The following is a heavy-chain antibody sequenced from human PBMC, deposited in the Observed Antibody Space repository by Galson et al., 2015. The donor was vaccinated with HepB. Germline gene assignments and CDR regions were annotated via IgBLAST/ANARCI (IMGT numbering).Heavy chain of an antibody. CDR3: VKERSGSYGH. Sequence: SLRLSCAASGFTFSSYAMHWVRQAPGKGLEHVSAISSNGGSTYYADSVKGRFTISRDNSKNTLYLQMSSLRAEDTAVYYCVKERSGSYGHWGQGTLVTVSS. CDR1: GFTFSSYA. CDR2: ISSNGGST. D-gene: IGHD1-26*01. V-gene: IGHV3-64D*06. J-gene: IGHJ4*02.